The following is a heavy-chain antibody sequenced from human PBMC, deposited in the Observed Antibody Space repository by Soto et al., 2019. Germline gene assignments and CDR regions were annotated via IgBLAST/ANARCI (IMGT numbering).Heavy chain of an antibody. J-gene: IGHJ6*02. V-gene: IGHV3-74*01. D-gene: IGHD5-18*01. Sequence: EVQLVESGGGLVQPGGSLRLSCAASGFTSSSYWMHWVRQAPGKGLVWVSRIKFDGSSTNYADSVRGRFTISRDNAKNTVYLQMNSLRDEETAVYYCARGIRNYYGTDGWGQGATVSVSS. CDR1: GFTSSSYW. CDR3: ARGIRNYYGTDG. CDR2: IKFDGSST.